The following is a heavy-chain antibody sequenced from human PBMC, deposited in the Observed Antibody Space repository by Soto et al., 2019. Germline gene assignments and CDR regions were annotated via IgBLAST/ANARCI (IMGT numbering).Heavy chain of an antibody. V-gene: IGHV3-7*01. CDR3: ARANSSSSSDY. D-gene: IGHD6-6*01. CDR1: GFTFSSYW. Sequence: GGSLRLSCAASGFTFSSYWMSWVRQAPGKGLEWVASIRQDGSEKYYVDSVKGRFTISRDNAKNSLYLQMNSLRAEDTAVYYCARANSSSSSDYWGQGTLVTVSS. J-gene: IGHJ4*02. CDR2: IRQDGSEK.